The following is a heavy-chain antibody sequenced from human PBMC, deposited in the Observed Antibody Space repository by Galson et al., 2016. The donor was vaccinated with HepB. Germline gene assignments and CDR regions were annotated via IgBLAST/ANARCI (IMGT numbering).Heavy chain of an antibody. Sequence: SLRLSCAASGFTFSTYWMSWVRQAPEKGLEWVANIKPAGSEKYYVDSVKGRFTISRDTAKSSLYLQMNSLRAEDTAVYYCARRQMYTMSAFDYWGQGTLVTVSS. V-gene: IGHV3-7*01. D-gene: IGHD5-24*01. CDR2: IKPAGSEK. J-gene: IGHJ4*02. CDR1: GFTFSTYW. CDR3: ARRQMYTMSAFDY.